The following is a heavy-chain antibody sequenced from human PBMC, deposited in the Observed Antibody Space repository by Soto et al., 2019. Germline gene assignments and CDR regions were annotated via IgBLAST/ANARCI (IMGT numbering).Heavy chain of an antibody. CDR2: ISGRGGST. CDR3: AKVKGPAPQAPPNV. Sequence: EVQLLESGGGLVQPGGSLRLSCAASGFTFSSYAMSWVRQAPGKGLEWVSAISGRGGSTYYADSVKGRFTISRDNSKNTLYLQINSLRAEDTAVYYCAKVKGPAPQAPPNVWGQGTTVTVSS. J-gene: IGHJ6*02. V-gene: IGHV3-23*01. D-gene: IGHD2-2*01. CDR1: GFTFSSYA.